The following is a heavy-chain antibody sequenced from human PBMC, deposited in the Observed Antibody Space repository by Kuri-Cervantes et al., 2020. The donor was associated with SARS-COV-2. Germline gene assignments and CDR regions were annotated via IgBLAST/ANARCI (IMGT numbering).Heavy chain of an antibody. J-gene: IGHJ4*02. CDR1: GFTFSSYA. D-gene: IGHD6-19*01. CDR3: AKASPTSYSSGWYAHY. Sequence: GESLKISCAASGFTFSSYAMSWVRQAPGKGLEWVSTISGGGGSTYYADSVKGRFTISRDNSKNTLYLQMNSLRAEDTAVYYCAKASPTSYSSGWYAHYWGQGTLVTVSS. V-gene: IGHV3-23*01. CDR2: ISGGGGST.